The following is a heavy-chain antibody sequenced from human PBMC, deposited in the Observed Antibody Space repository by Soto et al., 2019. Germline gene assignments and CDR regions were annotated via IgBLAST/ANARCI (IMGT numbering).Heavy chain of an antibody. CDR1: GGTFSSYA. Sequence: QVQLVQSGAEVKKPGSSVKVSCKASGGTFSSYAISWVRQAPGQGLEWMGGTFPMFGKANYAQKFQGRITISADKSTSTANTELNSLTSEATAVYYCATGDISTWIVGTDVWGQGTTVTVSS. CDR2: TFPMFGKA. V-gene: IGHV1-69*06. D-gene: IGHD6-13*01. CDR3: ATGDISTWIVGTDV. J-gene: IGHJ6*02.